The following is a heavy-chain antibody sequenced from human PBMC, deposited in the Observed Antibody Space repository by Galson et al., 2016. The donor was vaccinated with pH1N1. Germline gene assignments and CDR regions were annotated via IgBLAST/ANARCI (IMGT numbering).Heavy chain of an antibody. CDR1: RFTFSAYA. D-gene: IGHD1-26*01. Sequence: SLRLSCAASRFTFSAYAMHWVRQAPGKGLEYVSVIGSNERTTYYADSVNGRFTISRDNSKNTVYLQMGSLRAEDMAVYYCTRDAGGYSDFDYWGQGTLVTVSS. CDR2: IGSNERTT. CDR3: TRDAGGYSDFDY. J-gene: IGHJ4*02. V-gene: IGHV3-64*02.